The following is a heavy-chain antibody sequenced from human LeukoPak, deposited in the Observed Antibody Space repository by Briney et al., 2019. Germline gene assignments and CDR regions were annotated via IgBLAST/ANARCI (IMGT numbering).Heavy chain of an antibody. D-gene: IGHD4-11*01. CDR2: MNPNSGNT. CDR1: GYTFTSSD. Sequence: ASVKVSCKASGYTFTSSDINWVRQATGQGLEWMGWMNPNSGNTGYAQKFQGRVTITRNTYISTAYMELSSLRSEDTAVYYCARGIGDYSSNWFDPWGQGTLVTVS. J-gene: IGHJ5*02. CDR3: ARGIGDYSSNWFDP. V-gene: IGHV1-8*03.